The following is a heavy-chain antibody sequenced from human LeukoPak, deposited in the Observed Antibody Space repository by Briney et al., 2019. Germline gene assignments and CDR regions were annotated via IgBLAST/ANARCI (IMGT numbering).Heavy chain of an antibody. J-gene: IGHJ4*02. CDR3: AKDNEKWELLPIGGY. CDR2: ISGSGGST. Sequence: GGSLRLSCAASGFTFSSYAMSWVRQAPGKGLEWVSAISGSGGSTYYADSVKGRFTISRDNSKNTLYLQMNSLRAEDTAVYYCAKDNEKWELLPIGGYWGQGTLVTVSS. D-gene: IGHD1-26*01. CDR1: GFTFSSYA. V-gene: IGHV3-23*01.